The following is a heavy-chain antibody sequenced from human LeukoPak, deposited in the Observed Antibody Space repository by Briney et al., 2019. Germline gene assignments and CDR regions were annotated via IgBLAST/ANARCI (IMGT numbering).Heavy chain of an antibody. V-gene: IGHV4-4*02. Sequence: PSETLSLTCAVSGVSISSSNWWSWGRQPPGEGLEWIGEIYHSGNTNYNPSLKSRVTISVDKSKNQFSLKLSSVTAADTAVYYCARDLHYGSGSYSFDYWGQGTLVTVSS. CDR3: ARDLHYGSGSYSFDY. CDR1: GVSISSSNW. CDR2: IYHSGNT. J-gene: IGHJ4*02. D-gene: IGHD3-10*01.